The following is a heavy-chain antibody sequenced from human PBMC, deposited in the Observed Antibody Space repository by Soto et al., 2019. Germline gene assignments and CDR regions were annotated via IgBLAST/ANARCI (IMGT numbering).Heavy chain of an antibody. CDR3: ARGKYYDFWSGYYSLASHYYYYYYMDV. CDR1: GGSISSYY. CDR2: IYYSGST. J-gene: IGHJ6*03. D-gene: IGHD3-3*01. V-gene: IGHV4-59*01. Sequence: PSETLSLTCTVSGGSISSYYWSWIRQPPGKGLEWIGYIYYSGSTNYNPSLKSRVTISVDTSKNQFSLKLSSVTAADTAVYYCARGKYYDFWSGYYSLASHYYYYYYMDVWGKGTTVTVSS.